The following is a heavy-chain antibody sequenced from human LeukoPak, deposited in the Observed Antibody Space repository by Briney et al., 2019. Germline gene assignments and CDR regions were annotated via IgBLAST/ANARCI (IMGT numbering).Heavy chain of an antibody. D-gene: IGHD3-10*01. Sequence: ASVKVSCKASGGTFYSYALNWVRQAPGQGLEWMGGIIPIFGTANYAQKFQGRVTITADESTSTAYMELSSLRSEDTAVYYCARDRGVTMVRGEYYYYMDVWGKGTTVTISS. V-gene: IGHV1-69*13. CDR2: IIPIFGTA. CDR1: GGTFYSYA. J-gene: IGHJ6*03. CDR3: ARDRGVTMVRGEYYYYMDV.